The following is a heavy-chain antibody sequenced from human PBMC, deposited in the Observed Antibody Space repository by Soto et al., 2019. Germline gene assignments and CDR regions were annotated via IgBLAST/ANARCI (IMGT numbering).Heavy chain of an antibody. CDR1: GGSISSGDYY. CDR3: ASSDDSSGYFPYY. V-gene: IGHV4-30-4*01. CDR2: IYYSGST. Sequence: SSETLSLTCTVSGGSISSGDYYWSWIRQPPGKGLEWIGYIYYSGSTYYNPSLKSRVTISVDTSKNQFSLKLSSVTAADTAVYYCASSDDSSGYFPYYWGQGTLVTVSS. D-gene: IGHD3-22*01. J-gene: IGHJ4*02.